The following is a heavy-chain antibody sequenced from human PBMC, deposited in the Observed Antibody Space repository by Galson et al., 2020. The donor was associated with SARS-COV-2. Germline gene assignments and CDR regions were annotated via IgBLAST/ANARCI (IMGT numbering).Heavy chain of an antibody. CDR1: GYTFTSYD. Sequence: ASVKVSCKASGYTFTSYDINWVRQATGQGLEWMGWMNPNSGNTGYAQKFQGRVTMTRNTSISTAYMELSSLRSEDTAVYYCAGGSYYYDSSGYFWNDAFDIWGQGTMVTVSS. J-gene: IGHJ3*02. D-gene: IGHD3-22*01. V-gene: IGHV1-8*01. CDR2: MNPNSGNT. CDR3: AGGSYYYDSSGYFWNDAFDI.